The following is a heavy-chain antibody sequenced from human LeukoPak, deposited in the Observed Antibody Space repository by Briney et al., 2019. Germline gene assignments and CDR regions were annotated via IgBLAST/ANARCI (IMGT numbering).Heavy chain of an antibody. J-gene: IGHJ4*02. CDR1: GGSFSGYH. D-gene: IGHD3-3*01. Sequence: SETLSLTCVFYGGSFSGYHWSWIRQPPGKGLEWIGEINDIGSTNYNPSLKTRVTISVDMSKNHFSVNLTSVTAADTGVYFCGRDPHQEWPPIQYWGQGSLVTVSS. CDR2: INDIGST. CDR3: GRDPHQEWPPIQY. V-gene: IGHV4-34*01.